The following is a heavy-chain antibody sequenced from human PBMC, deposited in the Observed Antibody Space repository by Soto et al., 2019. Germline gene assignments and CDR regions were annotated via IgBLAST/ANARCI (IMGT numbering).Heavy chain of an antibody. CDR2: IYYSGST. CDR1: GGSINSSSYF. V-gene: IGHV4-39*01. CDR3: ARHYSSGSRNWFDP. J-gene: IGHJ5*02. Sequence: SETLSLTCSVSGGSINSSSYFWGWVRQPPGKGLEWIGSIYYSGSTYYNPSLRSRVTIPVDTSKNQFSLKLSSVTAADTAVFYCARHYSSGSRNWFDPWGQGTLVTVSS. D-gene: IGHD6-19*01.